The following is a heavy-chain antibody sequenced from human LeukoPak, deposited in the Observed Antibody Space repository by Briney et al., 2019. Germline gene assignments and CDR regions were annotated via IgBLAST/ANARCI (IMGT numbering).Heavy chain of an antibody. D-gene: IGHD6-13*01. CDR3: ARDYSSSWFDP. J-gene: IGHJ5*02. CDR1: CGSISSSNW. CDR2: IYHSGST. V-gene: IGHV4-4*02. Sequence: SETLSLTCAVSCGSISSSNWWSWVRQPPGKGLECIGEIYHSGSTNYNPSFKSRVTISVDTSKNQFSLKLSSVTAADTAVYYCARDYSSSWFDPWGQGTLVTVSS.